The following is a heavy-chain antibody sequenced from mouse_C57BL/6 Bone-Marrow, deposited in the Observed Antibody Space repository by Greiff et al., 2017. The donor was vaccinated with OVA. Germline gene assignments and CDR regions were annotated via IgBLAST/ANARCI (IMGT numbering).Heavy chain of an antibody. D-gene: IGHD1-1*01. V-gene: IGHV5-17*01. J-gene: IGHJ4*01. CDR3: ARGPYYYGSSYDYYAMDY. CDR2: ISSGSSTI. Sequence: EVQVVESGGGLVKPGGSLKLSCAASGFTFSDYGMHWVRQAPEKGLEWVAYISSGSSTIYYADTVKGRFTISRDNAKNTLFLQMTSLRSEDTAMYYCARGPYYYGSSYDYYAMDYWGQGTSVTVSS. CDR1: GFTFSDYG.